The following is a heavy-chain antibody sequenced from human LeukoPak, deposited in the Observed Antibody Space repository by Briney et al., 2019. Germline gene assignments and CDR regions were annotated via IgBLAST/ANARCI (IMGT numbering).Heavy chain of an antibody. CDR3: ERGYYDFWSGFIWFDP. CDR1: GYTFTSYD. J-gene: IGHJ5*02. V-gene: IGHV1-8*01. CDR2: MNPNSGNT. D-gene: IGHD3-3*01. Sequence: ASVKVSCKASGYTFTSYDINWVRQATGQGLEWMGWMNPNSGNTGYAQKFQGRVTVTRNTSISTAYMELSSLRSEDTAVYYCERGYYDFWSGFIWFDPWGQGTLVTVSS.